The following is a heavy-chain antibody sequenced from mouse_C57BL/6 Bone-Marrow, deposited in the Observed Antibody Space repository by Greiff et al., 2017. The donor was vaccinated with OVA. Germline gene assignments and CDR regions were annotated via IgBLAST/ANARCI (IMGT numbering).Heavy chain of an antibody. Sequence: EVKLVESGGGLVKPGGSLKLSCAASGFTFSSYAMSWVRQTPERRLEWVATISDGGSYTYYPENVKGRFTISRDNAKNNLYLQLSHLKSEDTAMYYCARGLLRGFADWGQGTLVTVSA. CDR1: GFTFSSYA. J-gene: IGHJ3*01. CDR3: ARGLLRGFAD. V-gene: IGHV5-4*03. D-gene: IGHD1-1*01. CDR2: ISDGGSYT.